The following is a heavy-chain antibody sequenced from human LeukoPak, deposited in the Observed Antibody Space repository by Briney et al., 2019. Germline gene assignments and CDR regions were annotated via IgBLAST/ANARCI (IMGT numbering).Heavy chain of an antibody. D-gene: IGHD3-10*01. V-gene: IGHV3-30*04. CDR3: AKDIGSYYDY. J-gene: IGHJ4*02. CDR2: ISYDGSNK. CDR1: GFIFSNYA. Sequence: GGSLRLSCAASGFIFSNYAMHWVRQAPGKGLEWVAVISYDGSNKYYADSVKGRFTISRDNAKNTLYLQMNSLRAGDTAVYYCAKDIGSYYDYWGQGILVTVSS.